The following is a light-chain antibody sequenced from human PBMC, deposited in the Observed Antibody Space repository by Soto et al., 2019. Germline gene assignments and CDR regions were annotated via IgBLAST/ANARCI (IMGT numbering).Light chain of an antibody. Sequence: DIQMTQSPSSLSASVGDRVTITCRASQSISSYLNWYQQKPGKAPKLLIYAASTLQSGVPSRFSGSGSGTDFTLTISSLLPEDFGTYYCQQSYTTPPYTFGQGTRLEIK. CDR2: AAS. V-gene: IGKV1-39*01. CDR3: QQSYTTPPYT. CDR1: QSISSY. J-gene: IGKJ5*01.